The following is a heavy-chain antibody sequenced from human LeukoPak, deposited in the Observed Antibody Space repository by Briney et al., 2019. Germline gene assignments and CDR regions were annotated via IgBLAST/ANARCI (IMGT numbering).Heavy chain of an antibody. CDR3: VKFGVGFGLGG. CDR1: GDSISGSY. V-gene: IGHV4-59*01. Sequence: SETLSLTCTVSGDSISGSYWTWVRQPPGQGLEWIGQIHYSGRADYNPSLKRRITIPVDTSKNQMSLTLTSVTAADTAIYYCVKFGVGFGLGGWGQGTTVPVFS. J-gene: IGHJ6*01. CDR2: IHYSGRA. D-gene: IGHD3-16*01.